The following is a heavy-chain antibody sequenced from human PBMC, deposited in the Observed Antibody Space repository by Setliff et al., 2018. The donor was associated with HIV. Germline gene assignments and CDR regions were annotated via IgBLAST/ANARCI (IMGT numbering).Heavy chain of an antibody. Sequence: RASVKVSCKAFGGTFSASGFSWVRQAPGQGLEWMGGIIPAFGTADYAQKFQGRVTITADASTSTAYMELISLRSEDTAVYYCARGEGSGWDTVEENYYNLDVWGPGTTVTVSS. CDR1: GGTFSASG. V-gene: IGHV1-69*13. CDR3: ARGEGSGWDTVEENYYNLDV. J-gene: IGHJ6*02. D-gene: IGHD6-19*01. CDR2: IIPAFGTA.